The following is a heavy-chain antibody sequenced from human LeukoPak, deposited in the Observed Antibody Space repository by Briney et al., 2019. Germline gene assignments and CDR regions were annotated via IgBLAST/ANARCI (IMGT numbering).Heavy chain of an antibody. D-gene: IGHD2-21*01. J-gene: IGHJ4*02. Sequence: PSETLSLTCTVSGGSISSYYWSWIRPPAGKGLEWIGRIYTSGSTNYNPSLKSRVTISVDTSKNQFSLRVSSVTAADTAVYYCARHLNNCGDDCYIFDYWGQGTLVTVSS. V-gene: IGHV4-4*07. CDR1: GGSISSYY. CDR2: IYTSGST. CDR3: ARHLNNCGDDCYIFDY.